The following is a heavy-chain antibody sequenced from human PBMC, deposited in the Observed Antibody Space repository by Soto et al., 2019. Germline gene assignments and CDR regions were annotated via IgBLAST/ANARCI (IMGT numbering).Heavy chain of an antibody. CDR2: ISYDGSNK. D-gene: IGHD6-6*01. CDR1: RFTFSSYA. Sequence: VGSLRLSCAASRFTFSSYAIHWVLQSPGKGLEWVAVISYDGSNKYYADSVKGRFTISRDNSKNTLYLQMNSLRAEDTAVYYCARFPSIAVQETGYWGQGTLVTVSS. CDR3: ARFPSIAVQETGY. J-gene: IGHJ4*02. V-gene: IGHV3-30-3*01.